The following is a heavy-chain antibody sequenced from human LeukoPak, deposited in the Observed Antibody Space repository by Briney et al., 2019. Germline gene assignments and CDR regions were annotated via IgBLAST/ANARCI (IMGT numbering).Heavy chain of an antibody. CDR3: ARHLDCSGGSCYPGSDYSDY. D-gene: IGHD2-15*01. Sequence: SETLSLTCTVSGGSISSYYWSWIRHPPGKGLEWIGYIYYRGSTNYNPSLTSRVTISVDTSKNQFSLKLSSVTAADTAVYYCARHLDCSGGSCYPGSDYSDYWGQGTLVTVSS. CDR1: GGSISSYY. J-gene: IGHJ4*02. V-gene: IGHV4-59*08. CDR2: IYYRGST.